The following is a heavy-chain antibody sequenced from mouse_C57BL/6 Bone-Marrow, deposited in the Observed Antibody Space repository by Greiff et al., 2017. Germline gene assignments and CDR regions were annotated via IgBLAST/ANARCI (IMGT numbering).Heavy chain of an antibody. CDR2: IDPENGDT. CDR1: GFNINDAY. D-gene: IGHD2-4*01. CDR3: TTLNDYDWYCDV. J-gene: IGHJ1*03. V-gene: IGHV14-4*01. Sequence: EVQLQQSGAELVRPGASVKLSCTASGFNINDAYMHWVQQRPAQGLEWIGCIDPENGDTAYASPFQGKATITADTSSNTAYLQLSSLTSEDTAVYYCTTLNDYDWYCDVWGTGTTVTVAS.